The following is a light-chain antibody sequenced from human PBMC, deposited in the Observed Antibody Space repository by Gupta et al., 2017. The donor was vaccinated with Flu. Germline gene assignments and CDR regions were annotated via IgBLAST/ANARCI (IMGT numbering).Light chain of an antibody. CDR1: STNIGSNN. V-gene: IGLV1-44*01. Sequence: VTISCSSRSTNIGSNNVNWSRQVPGTVPKLIIYGNSQRPSGVPDCFSGSKSGTSASVSLSGLQFEDEADYCCAAWDDSLNGHYVFGTGTQVTVL. J-gene: IGLJ1*01. CDR3: AAWDDSLNGHYV. CDR2: GNS.